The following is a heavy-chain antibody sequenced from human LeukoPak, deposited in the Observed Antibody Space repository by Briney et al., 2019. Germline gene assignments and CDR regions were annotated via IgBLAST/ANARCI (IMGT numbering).Heavy chain of an antibody. CDR2: INHSGST. D-gene: IGHD3-22*01. V-gene: IGHV4-39*07. J-gene: IGHJ4*02. CDR3: ARERPYRWGHSSGSTFDY. Sequence: SETLSLTCTVSGGSISSSAYYWAWIRQPPGKGLEWIGEINHSGSTNCNPSLKSRVTISVDTSKNQFSLKLSSVTAADTAVYYCARERPYRWGHSSGSTFDYWGQGTLVTVSS. CDR1: GGSISSSAYY.